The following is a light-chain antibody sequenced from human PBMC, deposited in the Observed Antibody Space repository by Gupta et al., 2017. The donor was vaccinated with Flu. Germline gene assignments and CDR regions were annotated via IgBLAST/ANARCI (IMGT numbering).Light chain of an antibody. V-gene: IGLV2-8*01. CDR2: EVS. J-gene: IGLJ3*02. Sequence: QSALTQPPPASGSSGQSVTIPCTGTSSDVGGYNYVSWYQQHPGKAPKLMIYEVSKRPSGVPDLFSCSKAGNTASLTVSGLQAEDEADYYCSSYAGSNSWVFGGGTKLTVL. CDR1: SSDVGGYNY. CDR3: SSYAGSNSWV.